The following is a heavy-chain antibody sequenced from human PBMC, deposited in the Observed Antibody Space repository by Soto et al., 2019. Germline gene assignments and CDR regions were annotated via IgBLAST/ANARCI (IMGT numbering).Heavy chain of an antibody. CDR1: GYTFTGYY. Sequence: ASVKVSCKASGYTFTGYYMHWVRQAPGQGLEWMGWINPNSGGTNYAQKFQGWVTMTRDTSISTAYMELSRPRSDDTAVYYCLRGYSYDELDDWGQGTLVPVSS. D-gene: IGHD5-18*01. CDR2: INPNSGGT. CDR3: LRGYSYDELDD. V-gene: IGHV1-2*04. J-gene: IGHJ4*02.